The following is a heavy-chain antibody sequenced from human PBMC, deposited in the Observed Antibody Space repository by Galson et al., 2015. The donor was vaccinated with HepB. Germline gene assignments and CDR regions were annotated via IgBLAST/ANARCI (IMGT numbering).Heavy chain of an antibody. D-gene: IGHD3-22*01. CDR3: AKDPYDCTGYYPYYFEY. CDR1: GFTFSSYA. CDR2: IGGSGGRT. J-gene: IGHJ4*02. V-gene: IGHV3-23*01. Sequence: SLRLSCAASGFTFSSYAMNWVRQAPGKGLEWVAGIGGSGGRTYYADSVKGRFTISRDNSKNTLFLQMNSRRAEDTAVYYCAKDPYDCTGYYPYYFEYWGQGTLVTVSS.